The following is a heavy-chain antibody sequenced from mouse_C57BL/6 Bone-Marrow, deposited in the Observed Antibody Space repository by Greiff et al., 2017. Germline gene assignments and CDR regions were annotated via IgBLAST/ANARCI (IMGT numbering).Heavy chain of an antibody. J-gene: IGHJ2*01. CDR3: ATSYYYGYFDY. D-gene: IGHD1-1*01. CDR2: IDPSASYT. CDR1: GYTFTSYW. Sequence: QQSCKASGYTFTSYWMHWVKQRPGQGLEWIGEIDPSASYTNYNQKFKGKSTLTVDKSSSTAYMQLSSLTSEDSAVYYCATSYYYGYFDYWGQGTTLTVSS. V-gene: IGHV1-69*01.